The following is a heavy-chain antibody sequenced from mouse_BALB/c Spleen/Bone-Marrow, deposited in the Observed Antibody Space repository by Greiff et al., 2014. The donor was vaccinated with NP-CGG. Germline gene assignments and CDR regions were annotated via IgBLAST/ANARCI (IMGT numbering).Heavy chain of an antibody. CDR1: GFAFSTYD. J-gene: IGHJ3*01. Sequence: EVKLMESGGGLVKPGGSLKLSCAASGFAFSTYDMSWVRQTPEKRLEWVAYISSGGGNTYYPDTVKGRFTISRDNAKNTLSLQMCSLKSEDTAIFFCGRHSRGYDGFANWGQGTLVTVSA. V-gene: IGHV5-12-1*01. CDR2: ISSGGGNT. D-gene: IGHD2-2*01. CDR3: GRHSRGYDGFAN.